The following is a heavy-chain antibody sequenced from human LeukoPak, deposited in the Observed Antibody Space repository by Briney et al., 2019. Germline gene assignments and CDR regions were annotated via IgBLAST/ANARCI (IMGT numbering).Heavy chain of an antibody. CDR1: VGTFSSYA. CDR3: ARGTSGSSSSIGRGYYFDY. CDR2: IIPNLGIA. J-gene: IGHJ4*02. D-gene: IGHD6-6*01. V-gene: IGHV1-69*04. Sequence: SVKVSFKASVGTFSSYAISWVRQAPGQGLEWMGRIIPNLGIANYAQKFQGRVTITADKSTSTAYMELSSLRSEDTAVYYCARGTSGSSSSIGRGYYFDYWGQGTLVTVSS.